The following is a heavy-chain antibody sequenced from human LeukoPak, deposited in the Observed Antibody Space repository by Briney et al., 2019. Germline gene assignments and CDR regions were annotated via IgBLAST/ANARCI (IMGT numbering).Heavy chain of an antibody. J-gene: IGHJ6*02. V-gene: IGHV1-2*02. D-gene: IGHD2-15*01. CDR2: INPNSGGT. Sequence: ASVKVSCKASGYTFTGYYMHWVRQAPGQGVEWMGWINPNSGGTNYAQKFQGRVTMTRDTSISTAYMELSRLRSDDTAVYYCARGGYCSGGSCYYYYGMDVWGQGTTVTVSS. CDR3: ARGGYCSGGSCYYYYGMDV. CDR1: GYTFTGYY.